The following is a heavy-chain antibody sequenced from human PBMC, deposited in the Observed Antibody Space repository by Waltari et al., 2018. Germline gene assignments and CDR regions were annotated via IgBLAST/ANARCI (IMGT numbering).Heavy chain of an antibody. D-gene: IGHD3-16*01. CDR2: IRSNGYLGTT. V-gene: IGHV3-49*04. J-gene: IGHJ5*01. CDR1: GFTFSDHY. Sequence: EVRLGESGGGLVQPGGSLRLSCAASGFTFSDHYMYWVRQAPGKGAEWVAFIRSNGYLGTTEYAASVKGRFTISRDDSKSIAYLQMNSLKTDDTAVYFCGRAMINTDGLDSWGQGVVVTVSS. CDR3: GRAMINTDGLDS.